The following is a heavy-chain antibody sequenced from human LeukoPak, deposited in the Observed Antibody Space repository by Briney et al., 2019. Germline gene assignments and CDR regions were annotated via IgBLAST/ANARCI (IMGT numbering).Heavy chain of an antibody. J-gene: IGHJ5*02. CDR3: ARVPYPLVGVVPWFDP. D-gene: IGHD3-3*01. CDR1: GGSFSGYY. Sequence: SETLSLTCAVYGGSFSGYYWSWIRQPPGKGLEWIGEINHSGSTNYNPSLKSRVTISVDASKNQFSLKLSSVTAADTAVYYCARVPYPLVGVVPWFDPWGQGTLVTVSS. V-gene: IGHV4-34*01. CDR2: INHSGST.